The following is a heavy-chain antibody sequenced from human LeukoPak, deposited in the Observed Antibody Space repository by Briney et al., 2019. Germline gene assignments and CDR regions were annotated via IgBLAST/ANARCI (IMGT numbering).Heavy chain of an antibody. V-gene: IGHV4-61*08. CDR2: VYDSGSG. Sequence: SETLSLTCTVSGGSVSSGGYYWSWIRQPPGKGLDWIGYVYDSGSGKYKPSLNSRVTISIDTSKNQFSLKLNSVTAADTAVYYCARLRSGGYFEYWGQGTLVTVSS. D-gene: IGHD4-17*01. J-gene: IGHJ4*02. CDR3: ARLRSGGYFEY. CDR1: GGSVSSGGYY.